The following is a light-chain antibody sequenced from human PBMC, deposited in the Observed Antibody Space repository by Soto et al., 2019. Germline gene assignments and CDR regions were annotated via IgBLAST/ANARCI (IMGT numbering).Light chain of an antibody. CDR3: QQYDNWPSWT. CDR2: GAS. J-gene: IGKJ1*01. V-gene: IGKV3-20*01. CDR1: QSVSSSN. Sequence: EIVLTQSPGTLSLSPGARATLYCRACQSVSSSNLAWYQQKRGQAPRLLIYGASSRATGIPDRFSGRGSGTEFTLTISSLQSEDFAIYYCQQYDNWPSWTFGQGTKV.